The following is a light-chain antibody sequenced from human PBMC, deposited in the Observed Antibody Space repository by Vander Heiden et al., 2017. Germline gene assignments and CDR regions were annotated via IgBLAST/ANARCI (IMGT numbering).Light chain of an antibody. V-gene: IGLV1-44*01. CDR1: NSNIGTNT. CDR3: AAWDGSLKAVV. J-gene: IGLJ2*01. CDR2: SHN. Sequence: QSVLTQSPSASGTPGQRVTISCSGSNSNIGTNTVNWYQQLPGTAPKLLIYSHNQRPSGVPDRFSGSKSGNSASLAISGLQSEDEADYYCAAWDGSLKAVVFGGGTKLTVL.